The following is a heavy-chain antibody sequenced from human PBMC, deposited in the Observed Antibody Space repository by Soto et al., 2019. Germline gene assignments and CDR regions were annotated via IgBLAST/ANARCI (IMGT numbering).Heavy chain of an antibody. CDR1: GGSISSYY. CDR3: ARDHDYGAAFDI. CDR2: IYYSGST. V-gene: IGHV4-59*01. Sequence: PSETLSLTCTVSGGSISSYYWSWIRQPPGKGLEWIGYIYYSGSTNYNPSLKSRVTISVDTSKNQFSLKLSSVTAADTAVYYCARDHDYGAAFDIWGQGTMVTVSS. J-gene: IGHJ3*02. D-gene: IGHD4-17*01.